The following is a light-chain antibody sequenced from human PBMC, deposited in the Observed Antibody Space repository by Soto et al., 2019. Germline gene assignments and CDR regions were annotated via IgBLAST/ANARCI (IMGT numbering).Light chain of an antibody. CDR1: QSVSSSY. Sequence: ELVLTQSPGTLSLSPGARATLSCRARQSVSSSYLAWYQQQPGQAPRLFIYGASRRATGIPDRFSGSGSGTDYTLTISRLEPEDFSVYYCQQYGSSPPWTFGQGTKVDIK. CDR3: QQYGSSPPWT. CDR2: GAS. V-gene: IGKV3-20*01. J-gene: IGKJ1*01.